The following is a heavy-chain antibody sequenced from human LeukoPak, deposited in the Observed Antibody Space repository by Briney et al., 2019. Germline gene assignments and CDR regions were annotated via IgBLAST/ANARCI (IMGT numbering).Heavy chain of an antibody. CDR3: ARGRIVGGSPYY. D-gene: IGHD1-26*01. V-gene: IGHV4-34*01. J-gene: IGHJ4*02. CDR2: INHSGNT. Sequence: PSETLSLTCAVYSGSFSGYYWSWIRPPPGKGLEWIGEINHSGNTNYNPSLKSRVTISVDPSKNQFSLRLSSVTAADTAVYYCARGRIVGGSPYYWGQGGLVSVSS. CDR1: SGSFSGYY.